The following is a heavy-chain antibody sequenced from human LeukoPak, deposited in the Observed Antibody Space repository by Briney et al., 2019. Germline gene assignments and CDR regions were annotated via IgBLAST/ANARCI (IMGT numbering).Heavy chain of an antibody. D-gene: IGHD4-23*01. CDR3: ARGRKTYGGKPHWYFDL. CDR1: GGSISSGDYY. J-gene: IGHJ2*01. V-gene: IGHV4-30-4*08. Sequence: PSETLSLTCTVSGGSISSGDYYWSWIRQPPGKGLEWIGYIYYSGSTYYNPSLKSRVTISVDTSKNQFSPKLSSVTAADTAVYYCARGRKTYGGKPHWYFDLWGRGTLVTVSS. CDR2: IYYSGST.